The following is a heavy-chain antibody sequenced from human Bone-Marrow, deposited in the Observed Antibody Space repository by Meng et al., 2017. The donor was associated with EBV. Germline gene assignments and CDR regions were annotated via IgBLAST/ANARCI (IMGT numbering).Heavy chain of an antibody. CDR2: IYHSGST. J-gene: IGHJ4*02. CDR1: GGSISSSNW. D-gene: IGHD3-22*01. V-gene: IGHV4-4*02. CDR3: ARDQGYYDSRGFDY. Sequence: QGELLGSGPGPVKPSGTLSLACAVSGGSISSSNWWSWVRQPPGKGLEWIGEIYHSGSTNYNPSLKSRVTISVDKSKNQFSLKLSSVTAADTAVYYCARDQGYYDSRGFDYWGQGTLVTVSS.